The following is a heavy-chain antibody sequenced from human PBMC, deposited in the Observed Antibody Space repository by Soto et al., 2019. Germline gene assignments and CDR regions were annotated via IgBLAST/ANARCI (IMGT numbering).Heavy chain of an antibody. CDR3: AKRKTYYDFWSGYPSGGVYYYGMDV. D-gene: IGHD3-3*01. J-gene: IGHJ6*02. CDR1: GFTFSSYA. Sequence: GGSLRLSCAASGFTFSSYAMSWVRQAPGKGLEWVSAISGSGGSTYYADSVKGRFTISRDNSKNTLYLQMNSLRAEDTAVYYCAKRKTYYDFWSGYPSGGVYYYGMDVWGQGTTVTVSS. V-gene: IGHV3-23*01. CDR2: ISGSGGST.